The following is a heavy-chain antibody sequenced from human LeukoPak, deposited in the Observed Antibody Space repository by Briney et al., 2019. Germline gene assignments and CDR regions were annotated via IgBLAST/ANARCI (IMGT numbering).Heavy chain of an antibody. Sequence: GGSLRLSCAASGFSFSGYWMTWVRQAPGKGLEWVANIKQDGSEKYYVDSVKGRFTISRDNSKNTLYLQMNSLRAEDTAVYYCAKGGVGYGRYDAFDIWGQGTMVTVSS. D-gene: IGHD5-12*01. CDR1: GFSFSGYW. CDR2: IKQDGSEK. V-gene: IGHV3-7*03. J-gene: IGHJ3*02. CDR3: AKGGVGYGRYDAFDI.